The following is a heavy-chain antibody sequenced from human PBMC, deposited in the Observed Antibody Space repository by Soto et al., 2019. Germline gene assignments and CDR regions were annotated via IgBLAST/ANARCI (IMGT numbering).Heavy chain of an antibody. CDR3: AKDSAIFGVAAHFDY. V-gene: IGHV3-23*01. CDR1: GFTFSSYA. D-gene: IGHD3-3*01. CDR2: ISGSGGST. J-gene: IGHJ4*02. Sequence: GGSLRLSCAASGFTFSSYAMSWVRQAPGKGLEWVSAISGSGGSTYYADSVKGRFTISRDNSKNTLYLQMNSLRAEDTAVYYCAKDSAIFGVAAHFDYWGQGTLVTVSS.